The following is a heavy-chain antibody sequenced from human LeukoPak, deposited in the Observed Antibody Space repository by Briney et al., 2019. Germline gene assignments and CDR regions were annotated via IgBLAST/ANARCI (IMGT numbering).Heavy chain of an antibody. D-gene: IGHD3-10*01. CDR3: AKLWFGEGSTRSQSDY. J-gene: IGHJ4*02. Sequence: GGSLRLSCAASGFTFSSYAMSWVRQAPGKGLEWVSIIYSGGSTYYADSVKGRFTISRDSSKNTLYLQMNSLRAEDTAVYYCAKLWFGEGSTRSQSDYWGQGTLVTVSS. CDR1: GFTFSSYA. CDR2: IYSGGST. V-gene: IGHV3-66*04.